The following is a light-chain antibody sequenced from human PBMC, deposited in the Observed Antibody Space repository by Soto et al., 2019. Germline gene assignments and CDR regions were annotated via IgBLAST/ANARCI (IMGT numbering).Light chain of an antibody. J-gene: IGLJ1*01. Sequence: QSALTQPASVSGSPGQSITISCTGTSSDVGAYNYVSWFQQHPGKAPTLIISEVSNRPSGVSNRFSGSKSGNAASLTISGLQAEDEADYYCSSLTTSFTYVFGTGTKVTVL. CDR2: EVS. CDR3: SSLTTSFTYV. CDR1: SSDVGAYNY. V-gene: IGLV2-14*01.